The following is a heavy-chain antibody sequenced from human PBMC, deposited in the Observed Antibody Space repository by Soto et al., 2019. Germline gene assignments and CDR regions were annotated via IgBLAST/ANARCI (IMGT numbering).Heavy chain of an antibody. D-gene: IGHD1-7*01. J-gene: IGHJ4*02. CDR3: TRSTNWNSEYYSDY. CDR1: GFSLSRKGMS. V-gene: IGHV2-70*01. CDR2: IDWEEEK. Sequence: SGPTLVNPKQTLILTCAFSGFSLSRKGMSVSWIRQRPGKALEFLALIDWEEEKFYSPSLSTRLTVSKDTSKSQVVLTLTNVEPVDKAKYYCTRSTNWNSEYYSDYWGQGNMVPVSS.